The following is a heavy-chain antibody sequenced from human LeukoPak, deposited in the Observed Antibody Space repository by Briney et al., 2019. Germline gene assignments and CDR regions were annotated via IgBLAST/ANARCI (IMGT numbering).Heavy chain of an antibody. CDR1: GYSFTSYW. Sequence: GESLKISCKGSGYSFTSYWISWVRQMPGKGLEWMGRIDPSDSYTNYSPSFQGHVTISADKSISTAYLQWSSLKASDTAMYYCARQTSGWSDFDYWGQGTLVTVSS. J-gene: IGHJ4*02. CDR2: IDPSDSYT. V-gene: IGHV5-10-1*01. D-gene: IGHD6-19*01. CDR3: ARQTSGWSDFDY.